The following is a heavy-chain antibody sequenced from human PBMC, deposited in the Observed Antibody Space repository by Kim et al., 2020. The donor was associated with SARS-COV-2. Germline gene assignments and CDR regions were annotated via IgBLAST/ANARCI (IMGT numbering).Heavy chain of an antibody. D-gene: IGHD6-19*01. CDR3: ASRVAVAGTNYFDY. V-gene: IGHV4-34*01. J-gene: IGHJ4*02. Sequence: NPSLKSRVTIAVDTSKNQFSLKLSSVTAADTAVYYCASRVAVAGTNYFDYWGQGTLVTVSS.